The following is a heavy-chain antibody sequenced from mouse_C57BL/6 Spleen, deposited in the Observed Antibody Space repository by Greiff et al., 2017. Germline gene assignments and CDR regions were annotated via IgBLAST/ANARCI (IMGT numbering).Heavy chain of an antibody. CDR3: ARRGTTDLYYAMDY. Sequence: VKLQESGAELVRPGASVTLSCKASGYTFTDYEMHWVKQTPVHGLEWIGAIDPETGGTAYNQKFQGKAILTADKSSSTAYMELRSLTSEDSAVYYCARRGTTDLYYAMDYWGQGTSVTVAS. V-gene: IGHV1-15*01. CDR1: GYTFTDYE. D-gene: IGHD1-1*01. J-gene: IGHJ4*01. CDR2: IDPETGGT.